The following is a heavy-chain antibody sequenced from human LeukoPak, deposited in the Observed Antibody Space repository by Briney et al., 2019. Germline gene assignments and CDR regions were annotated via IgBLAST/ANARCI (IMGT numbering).Heavy chain of an antibody. V-gene: IGHV3-30*18. J-gene: IGHJ4*02. CDR1: GFTFSSYG. D-gene: IGHD6-13*01. CDR3: AKAKGLAAAGRASPYFDY. CDR2: ISYDGSNK. Sequence: PGRSLRLSCAASGFTFSSYGMHWVRQAPGKGLEWVAVISYDGSNKYYADSVKGRFTISRDNSKNTLYLQMNSLRAEDTAVYYCAKAKGLAAAGRASPYFDYWGQGALVTVSS.